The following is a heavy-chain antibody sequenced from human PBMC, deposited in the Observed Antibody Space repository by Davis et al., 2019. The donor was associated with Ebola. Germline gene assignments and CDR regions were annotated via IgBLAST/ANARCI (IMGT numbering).Heavy chain of an antibody. V-gene: IGHV1-2*06. CDR2: INPNSGGT. CDR1: GYTFTGYY. Sequence: AASVKVSCKASGYTFTGYYMHWVRQAPGQGLEWMGRINPNSGGTNYAQKFQGRVTMTRDTSASTAYMELSSLRSEDTSVYYCARDRGGDYSFDYWGQGTPVTVSS. CDR3: ARDRGGDYSFDY. D-gene: IGHD3-10*01. J-gene: IGHJ4*02.